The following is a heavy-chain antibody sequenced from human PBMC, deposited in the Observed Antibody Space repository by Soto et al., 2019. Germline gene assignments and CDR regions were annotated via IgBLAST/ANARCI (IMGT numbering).Heavy chain of an antibody. D-gene: IGHD3-22*01. CDR1: GFTFSSYG. Sequence: VGSLRLSCVASGFTFSSYGMSWVRQAPGKGLEWVANIKNDGSGKYYVDSVKGRFTISRDNANNSLYLQMNSLRVEDTAVYYCASASYDSSGYYDAFDLWGQGTMVTVSS. CDR2: IKNDGSGK. V-gene: IGHV3-7*01. CDR3: ASASYDSSGYYDAFDL. J-gene: IGHJ3*01.